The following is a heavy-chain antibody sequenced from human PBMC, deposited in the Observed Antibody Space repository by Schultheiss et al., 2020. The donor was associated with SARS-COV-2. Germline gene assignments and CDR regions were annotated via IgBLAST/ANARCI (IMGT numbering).Heavy chain of an antibody. J-gene: IGHJ4*02. V-gene: IGHV3-74*01. Sequence: GGSLRLSCAASGFTFSSYWMHWVRQAPGKGLVWVSGISWNSGSIGYADSVKGRFTISRDNAKNTLYLQMSSLRAEDTAVYYCVKVRLGFDYWGQGTLVTVSS. D-gene: IGHD3-10*01. CDR1: GFTFSSYW. CDR2: ISWNSGSI. CDR3: VKVRLGFDY.